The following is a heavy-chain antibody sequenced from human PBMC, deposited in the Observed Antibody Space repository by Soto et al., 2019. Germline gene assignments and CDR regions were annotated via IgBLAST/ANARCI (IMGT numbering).Heavy chain of an antibody. CDR1: GGTFSSYA. CDR2: ISAYYGNT. J-gene: IGHJ4*02. CDR3: VREWNYFDY. Sequence: GASVKVSCNASGGTFSSYAISWVRQAPGQGLEWMGGISAYYGNTNYAQKLQGRVTMTADTSTSTACMELRSLRSDDTAVYYCVREWNYFDYWGQGTLVTVSS. V-gene: IGHV1-18*01.